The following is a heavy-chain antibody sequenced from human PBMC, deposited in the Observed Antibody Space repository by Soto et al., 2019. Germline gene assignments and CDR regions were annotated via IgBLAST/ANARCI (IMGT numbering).Heavy chain of an antibody. Sequence: QVQLVQSGAEVKKPGSSVKVSCKASGGTFSSYAISWVRQAPGQGLEWMGGIIPIFGTANYAQKFQGRVTITADESTSTAYMELSSLRSEDTAVYYCAGDGTHYGGNPYYFDYWGQGTLVTVSS. CDR2: IIPIFGTA. D-gene: IGHD4-17*01. J-gene: IGHJ4*02. CDR1: GGTFSSYA. V-gene: IGHV1-69*01. CDR3: AGDGTHYGGNPYYFDY.